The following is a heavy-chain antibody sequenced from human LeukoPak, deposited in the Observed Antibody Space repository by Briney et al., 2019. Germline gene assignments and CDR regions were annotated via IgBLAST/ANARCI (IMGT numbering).Heavy chain of an antibody. J-gene: IGHJ4*02. CDR1: GGTFSSYA. V-gene: IGHV1-18*01. CDR2: ISAYNGNT. Sequence: GASVKVSCKASGGTFSSYAISWVRQAPGQGLEWMGWISAYNGNTNYAQKLQGRVTMTTDTSTSTAYMELRSLRSDDTAVYYCAYMAPTRGNFDYWGQGTLVTVSS. D-gene: IGHD5-24*01. CDR3: AYMAPTRGNFDY.